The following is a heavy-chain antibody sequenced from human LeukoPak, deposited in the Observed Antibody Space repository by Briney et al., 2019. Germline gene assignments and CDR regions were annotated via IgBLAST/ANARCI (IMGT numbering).Heavy chain of an antibody. D-gene: IGHD2-8*02. CDR1: GGSISSYY. CDR2: IYTSGST. Sequence: ASETLSLTCTVSGGSISSYYWSWIRQPAGKGLEWIGRIYTSGSTNYNPSLKSRVTMSVDTSKNQFSLKLSSVTAADTAVYYCAGHHPRNTVDFWGQGTLVTVSS. CDR3: AGHHPRNTVDF. V-gene: IGHV4-4*07. J-gene: IGHJ4*02.